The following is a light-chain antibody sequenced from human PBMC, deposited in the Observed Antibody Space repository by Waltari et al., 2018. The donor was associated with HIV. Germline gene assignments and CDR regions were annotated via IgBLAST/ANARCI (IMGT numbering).Light chain of an antibody. CDR3: AAWDDSLNGWV. CDR1: TTNIGSTI. Sequence: QSVLTQPPSPSGTPGQRVTISCSGRTTNIGSTIVNWYQQLPGTAPKLPIYSNNQRPSGVTDRFSGSKSGTSASLAISGLQSEDEADYYCAAWDDSLNGWVFGGGTKLTVL. CDR2: SNN. J-gene: IGLJ3*02. V-gene: IGLV1-44*01.